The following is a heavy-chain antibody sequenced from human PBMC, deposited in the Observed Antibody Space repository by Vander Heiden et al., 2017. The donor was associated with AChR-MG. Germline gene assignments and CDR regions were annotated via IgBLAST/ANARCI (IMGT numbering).Heavy chain of an antibody. CDR1: GFTFSSYG. Sequence: QVQLVESGGGVVQPGRSLRLSCAASGFTFSSYGMHWVRQAPGKGLEWVAVIWYDGSNKYYADSVKGRFTISRDNSKNTLYLQMNSLRAEDTAVYYCARAGGGKDYYYYYMDVWGKGTTVTVSS. CDR3: ARAGGGKDYYYYYMDV. D-gene: IGHD2-15*01. J-gene: IGHJ6*03. V-gene: IGHV3-33*01. CDR2: IWYDGSNK.